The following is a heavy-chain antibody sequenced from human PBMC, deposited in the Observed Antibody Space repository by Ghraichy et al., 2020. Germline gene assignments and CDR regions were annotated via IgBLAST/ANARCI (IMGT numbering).Heavy chain of an antibody. Sequence: SETLSLTCTVSGGSISSYYWSWIRQPAGKGLEWIGRIYTSGSTNYNPSLKSRVTMSVDTSKNQFSLKLSSVTAADTAVYYCARDLEYCGGDCYDYWGQGTLVTVSS. V-gene: IGHV4-4*07. J-gene: IGHJ4*02. CDR3: ARDLEYCGGDCYDY. D-gene: IGHD2-21*01. CDR1: GGSISSYY. CDR2: IYTSGST.